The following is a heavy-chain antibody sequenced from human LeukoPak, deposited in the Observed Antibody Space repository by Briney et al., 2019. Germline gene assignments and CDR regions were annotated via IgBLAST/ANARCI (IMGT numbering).Heavy chain of an antibody. CDR3: XXDXGRXXXYVXGXYRYPXXXX. V-gene: IGHV3-23*01. Sequence: PGGSLRLSCAASGFTFSSYAMSWVRQAPGKGLEWGSAISGSGGRTYYADSVKPGFTISRETPKNTLYLQMNSGRAEDTAAYNCXXDXGRXXXYVXGXYRYPXXXXWGQ. D-gene: IGHD3-16*02. CDR1: GFTFSSYA. J-gene: IGHJ1*01. CDR2: ISGSGGRT.